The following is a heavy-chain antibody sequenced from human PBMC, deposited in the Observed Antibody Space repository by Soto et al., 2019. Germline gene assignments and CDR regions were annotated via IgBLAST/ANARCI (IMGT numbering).Heavy chain of an antibody. CDR2: ISGSGDTK. D-gene: IGHD2-8*01. V-gene: IGHV3-48*02. Sequence: GGSLRLSCASSGFTFSSCSMNWVRQAPGKGLEWVSFISGSGDTKYYADSVKGRFTISRDNAKHSLYLQVSSLRDEDTAVYYCSKYCSSDVCFDYWGQGTLVTVSS. J-gene: IGHJ4*02. CDR1: GFTFSSCS. CDR3: SKYCSSDVCFDY.